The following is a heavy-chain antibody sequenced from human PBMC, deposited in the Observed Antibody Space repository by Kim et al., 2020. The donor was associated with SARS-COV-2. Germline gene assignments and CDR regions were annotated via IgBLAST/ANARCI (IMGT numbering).Heavy chain of an antibody. Sequence: SETLSLTCTVSGGSISSSSYYWGWIRQPPGKGLEWIGSIYSSGSTYYNPSLKSRVIISVDTSKNQFSLKLTSMTAADTAVYYCAPHRISRGNANNYYGLDIWGQGTTVTVSS. CDR1: GGSISSSSYY. CDR3: APHRISRGNANNYYGLDI. V-gene: IGHV4-39*01. CDR2: IYSSGST. D-gene: IGHD1-1*01. J-gene: IGHJ6*02.